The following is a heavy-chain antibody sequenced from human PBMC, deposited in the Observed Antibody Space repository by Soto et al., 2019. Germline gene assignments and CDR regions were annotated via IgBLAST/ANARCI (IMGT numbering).Heavy chain of an antibody. CDR3: ARGCAMIVVGLDP. J-gene: IGHJ5*02. Sequence: QVQLVQSGAEVKKPGASVKVSCKASGYTFTGYYMHWVRQSPGQGLEGMGWINPNSGGTNYALKFQGWVTMTRDTSISTAYMKLSRLRSDDTAVYYCARGCAMIVVGLDPWGQGTLVT. CDR2: INPNSGGT. CDR1: GYTFTGYY. V-gene: IGHV1-2*04. D-gene: IGHD3-22*01.